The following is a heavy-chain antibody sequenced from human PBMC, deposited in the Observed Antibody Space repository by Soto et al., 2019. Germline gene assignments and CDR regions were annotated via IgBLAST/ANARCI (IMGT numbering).Heavy chain of an antibody. CDR1: GCSISSGDYY. CDR3: ARDRGSSWYVYYYYYGMDV. CDR2: IYYSGST. D-gene: IGHD6-13*01. Sequence: SETLSLTCTVSGCSISSGDYYWSWIRQPPGKGLEWIGYIYYSGSTNYNPSLKSRVTISVDTSKNQFSLKLSSVTAADTAVYYCARDRGSSWYVYYYYYGMDVWGQGTTVTVSS. J-gene: IGHJ6*02. V-gene: IGHV4-30-4*01.